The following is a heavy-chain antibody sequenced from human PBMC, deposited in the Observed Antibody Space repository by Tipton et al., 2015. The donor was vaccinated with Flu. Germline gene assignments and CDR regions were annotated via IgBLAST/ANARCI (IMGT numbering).Heavy chain of an antibody. D-gene: IGHD2-15*01. CDR3: AKDMEPGETGIGGFDT. V-gene: IGHV3-9*01. Sequence: SLRLSCAASGFNFDDYAMHWVRQAPGKGLEWVSEISWNSGNINYADSVKGRFTTSRDNAKNSLYLQINSLRSEDTALYYCAKDMEPGETGIGGFDTWGQGTMVTVSS. CDR2: ISWNSGNI. J-gene: IGHJ3*02. CDR1: GFNFDDYA.